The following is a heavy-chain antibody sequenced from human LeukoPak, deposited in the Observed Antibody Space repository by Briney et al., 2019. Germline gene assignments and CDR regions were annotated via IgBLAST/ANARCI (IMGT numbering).Heavy chain of an antibody. Sequence: GGSLRLSCAASGFTFSSYGMNWVRQAPGKGLEWVSSISSSSSYIYYAGSVKGRFTISRDNAKNSLYLQMNSLRAEDTAVYYCASYPPTDYWGQGTLVTVSS. J-gene: IGHJ4*02. CDR3: ASYPPTDY. V-gene: IGHV3-21*01. CDR2: ISSSSSYI. CDR1: GFTFSSYG.